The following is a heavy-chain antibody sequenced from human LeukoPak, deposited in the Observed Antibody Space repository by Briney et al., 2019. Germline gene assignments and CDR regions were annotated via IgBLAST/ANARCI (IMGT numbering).Heavy chain of an antibody. CDR1: GGSISSGSYY. CDR3: ARVPSYYYDSSGYYPSPYAFDI. Sequence: PSETLSLTCTVSGGSISSGSYYWSWIRQPAGKGLEWIGRIYTSGSTNYNPSLKSRVTISVDTSKNQFSLKLSSVTAADTAVYYCARVPSYYYDSSGYYPSPYAFDIWGQGTMVTVSS. J-gene: IGHJ3*02. D-gene: IGHD3-22*01. V-gene: IGHV4-61*02. CDR2: IYTSGST.